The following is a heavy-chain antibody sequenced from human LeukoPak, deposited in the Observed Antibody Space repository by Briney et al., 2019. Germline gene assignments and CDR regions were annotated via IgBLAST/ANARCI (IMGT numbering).Heavy chain of an antibody. Sequence: GGSLRLSCAASGFTFSSYWMHWVRQAPGKGLVWVSRINSDGSSTSYADSVKGRFTISRDNAKNTLYLQMNSLRAEDTAVYYCASSIPDFWSGYWGNCYYYGMDVWGQGTTVTVSS. V-gene: IGHV3-74*01. D-gene: IGHD3-3*01. CDR1: GFTFSSYW. CDR2: INSDGSST. J-gene: IGHJ6*02. CDR3: ASSIPDFWSGYWGNCYYYGMDV.